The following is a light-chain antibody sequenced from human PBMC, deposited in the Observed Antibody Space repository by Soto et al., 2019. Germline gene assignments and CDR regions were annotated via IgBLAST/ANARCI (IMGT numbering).Light chain of an antibody. CDR1: SSDVGGYNY. CDR3: SSYTSSSTLEV. J-gene: IGLJ1*01. CDR2: DVS. V-gene: IGLV2-14*01. Sequence: QSALTQPASVSGSPGQSITISCTVTSSDVGGYNYVSWYQQHPGKAPKLMIYDVSNRPSGVSNRFSGSKSGNTASLTISGLQAEDEADYYCSSYTSSSTLEVFGTGTKVPVL.